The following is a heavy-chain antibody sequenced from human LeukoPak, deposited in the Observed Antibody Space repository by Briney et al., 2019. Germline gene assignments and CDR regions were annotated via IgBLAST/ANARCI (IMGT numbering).Heavy chain of an antibody. CDR3: ARGKECFDS. CDR1: GFTLSDYY. Sequence: GGSLRLSCAASGFTLSDYYMSWIRQAPGKGLEWVSYISSSSSYTNYADSVKGRFTISRDNAKNSLYLQMNSLRAEDTAVYYCARGKECFDSWGQGTLVTVSS. CDR2: ISSSSSYT. V-gene: IGHV3-11*06. D-gene: IGHD3-3*01. J-gene: IGHJ4*02.